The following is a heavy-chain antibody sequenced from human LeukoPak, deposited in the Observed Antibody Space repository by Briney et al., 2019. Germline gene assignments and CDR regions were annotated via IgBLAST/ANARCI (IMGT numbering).Heavy chain of an antibody. Sequence: ASVKVSCKASGYTFTSYAMNWVRQAPGQGLEWMGWINTNTGNPTYAQGFTGRFVFSLDTSVSTAYLQISSLKAEDTAVYYCARAQCSSTSCYKFDYYYGMDVWGQGTTVTVSS. J-gene: IGHJ6*02. CDR2: INTNTGNP. V-gene: IGHV7-4-1*02. CDR1: GYTFTSYA. CDR3: ARAQCSSTSCYKFDYYYGMDV. D-gene: IGHD2-2*02.